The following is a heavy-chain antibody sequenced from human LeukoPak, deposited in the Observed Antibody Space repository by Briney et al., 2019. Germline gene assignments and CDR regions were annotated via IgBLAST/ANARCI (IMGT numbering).Heavy chain of an antibody. Sequence: GGSLRLSCAASGFTVSSNYMSWVRQAPGKGLERVSVIYSGGSTYYADSVKGRFTISRDNSKNTLYLQMNSLRAEDTAVYYCARSPPSSSWYSGGDYWGQGTLVTVSS. J-gene: IGHJ4*02. CDR2: IYSGGST. D-gene: IGHD6-13*01. V-gene: IGHV3-66*01. CDR3: ARSPPSSSWYSGGDY. CDR1: GFTVSSNY.